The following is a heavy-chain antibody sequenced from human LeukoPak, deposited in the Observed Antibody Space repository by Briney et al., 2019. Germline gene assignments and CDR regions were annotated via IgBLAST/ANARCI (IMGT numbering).Heavy chain of an antibody. J-gene: IGHJ4*02. CDR1: GFTFDDYG. D-gene: IGHD5-18*01. CDR2: INWNGGRT. Sequence: GGSLRLSCAASGFTFDDYGMSWVRQAPGKGLEWVSGINWNGGRTGYADSVKGRFTISRDNAKNSLYLQMNSLRAEDTAVYYCARDPGYNYGFDYWGQGTLVTVSS. CDR3: ARDPGYNYGFDY. V-gene: IGHV3-20*04.